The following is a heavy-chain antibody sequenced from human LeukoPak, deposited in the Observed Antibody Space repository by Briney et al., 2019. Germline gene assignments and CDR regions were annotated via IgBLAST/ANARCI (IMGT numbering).Heavy chain of an antibody. CDR2: ISGSGGST. Sequence: GGSLRLSCAASGFTFSSYTMSWVRQAPGKGLEWVSAISGSGGSTYYADSVKGRFTISRDNSKNTLYLQMNSLRAEDTAVYYCALLYGDWYFDYWGQGTLVTVSS. CDR1: GFTFSSYT. CDR3: ALLYGDWYFDY. J-gene: IGHJ4*02. V-gene: IGHV3-23*01. D-gene: IGHD4-17*01.